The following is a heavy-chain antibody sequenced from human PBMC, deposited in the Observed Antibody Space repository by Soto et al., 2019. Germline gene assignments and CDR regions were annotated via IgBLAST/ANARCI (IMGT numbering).Heavy chain of an antibody. D-gene: IGHD2-2*01. V-gene: IGHV4-39*07. Sequence: SETLSLTCTVSGGSISSSSYYWGWIRRPPGKGLEWIGSISTSGRTTYNPSLKSRVTMSIDTSRNQFSLTLISVTAADTALYYCARLHLPALQGAFDIWGQGTMVTVSS. CDR2: ISTSGRT. CDR3: ARLHLPALQGAFDI. CDR1: GGSISSSSYY. J-gene: IGHJ3*02.